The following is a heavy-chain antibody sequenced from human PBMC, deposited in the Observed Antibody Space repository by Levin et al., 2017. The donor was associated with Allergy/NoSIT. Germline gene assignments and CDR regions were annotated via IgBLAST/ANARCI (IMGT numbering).Heavy chain of an antibody. CDR3: VKNTYSSGRYGFDY. CDR2: IAWGSGAI. CDR1: GFKFADFG. Sequence: GGSLRLSCAASGFKFADFGMHWVRQVPGKGLEWVSGIAWGSGAIGYADSVEGRFTVSRDNAKNALYLQMNNLRPEDTAMYYCVKNTYSSGRYGFDYWGQGTLVTVSS. J-gene: IGHJ4*02. V-gene: IGHV3-9*01. D-gene: IGHD6-19*01.